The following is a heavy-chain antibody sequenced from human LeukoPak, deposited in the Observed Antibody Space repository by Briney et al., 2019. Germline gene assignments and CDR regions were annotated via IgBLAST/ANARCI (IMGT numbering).Heavy chain of an antibody. Sequence: ASVKVSCKASGGTFSSYAISWVRQAPGQGLEWMGRIIPILGIANYAQKFQGRVTITADKSTSTAYMELSSLRSEDTAVYYCARDRGPSIAVAGTAGFDYWGQGTLVTVSS. J-gene: IGHJ4*02. CDR1: GGTFSSYA. V-gene: IGHV1-69*04. CDR3: ARDRGPSIAVAGTAGFDY. CDR2: IIPILGIA. D-gene: IGHD6-19*01.